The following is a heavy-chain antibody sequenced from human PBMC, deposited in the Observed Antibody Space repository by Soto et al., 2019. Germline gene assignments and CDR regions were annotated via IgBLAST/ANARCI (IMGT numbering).Heavy chain of an antibody. CDR1: GGPFS. CDR2: IIPMFGTA. V-gene: IGHV1-69*13. Sequence: GGSVKVSFKACGGPFSWVRQAPGQGLEWMGSIIPMFGTANYAQKSQGRVTITADHSTSTAYMELSSLRYEDTAVYYCARSMVGGRWFDPWGQGAQVTVSS. J-gene: IGHJ5*02. D-gene: IGHD1-26*01. CDR3: ARSMVGGRWFDP.